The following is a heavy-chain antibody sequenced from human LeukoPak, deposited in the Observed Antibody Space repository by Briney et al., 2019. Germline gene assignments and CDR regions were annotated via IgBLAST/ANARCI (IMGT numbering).Heavy chain of an antibody. CDR2: LSGSGATT. V-gene: IGHV3-23*01. J-gene: IGHJ4*02. CDR1: GIVFSSYA. Sequence: AGGSLRLSCAASGIVFSSYAMTWVRQAPGKGLEWVSALSGSGATTYYADSVKGRFTISRDNSKNTLYLQMNSLRAEDTAVYYCAKMPGLLFGSSHDFDYWGQGTLVTVSS. CDR3: AKMPGLLFGSSHDFDY. D-gene: IGHD3-10*01.